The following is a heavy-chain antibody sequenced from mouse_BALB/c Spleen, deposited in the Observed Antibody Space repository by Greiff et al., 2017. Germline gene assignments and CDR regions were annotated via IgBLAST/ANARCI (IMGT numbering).Heavy chain of an antibody. J-gene: IGHJ1*01. D-gene: IGHD1-1*01. Sequence: VQLQQSGAELVKPGASVKLSCTASGFNIKDTYMHWVKQRPEQGLEWIGRIDPANGNTKYDPKFQGKATITADTSSSTAYLQLSSLTSEDTAVYYCARWYYGSSYWYFDVWGAGTTVTVSS. V-gene: IGHV14-3*02. CDR1: GFNIKDTY. CDR2: IDPANGNT. CDR3: ARWYYGSSYWYFDV.